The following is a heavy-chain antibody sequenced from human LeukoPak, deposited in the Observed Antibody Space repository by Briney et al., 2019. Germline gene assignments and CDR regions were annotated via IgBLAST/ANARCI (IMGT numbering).Heavy chain of an antibody. Sequence: KTSETLSLTCTVSGYSISSGYYWGWIRQPPGKGLEWIGSIYHSGSTYYNPSLKSRVTISVDTSKNQFSLKLSSVTAADTAVYYGARDGTYYDSSGYVDYWGQGTLVTVSS. D-gene: IGHD3-22*01. CDR1: GYSISSGYY. J-gene: IGHJ4*02. V-gene: IGHV4-38-2*02. CDR2: IYHSGST. CDR3: ARDGTYYDSSGYVDY.